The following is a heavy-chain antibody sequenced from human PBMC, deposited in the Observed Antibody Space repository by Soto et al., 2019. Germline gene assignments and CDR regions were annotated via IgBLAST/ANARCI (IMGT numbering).Heavy chain of an antibody. D-gene: IGHD6-6*01. V-gene: IGHV3-7*03. CDR1: GFTFSSYW. CDR3: ARDSIAARPGGDFDY. J-gene: IGHJ4*02. CDR2: IKQDGSEK. Sequence: GGSLRLSCAASGFTFSSYWMSWVRQAPGKGLEWVANIKQDGSEKYYVDSVKGRFTISRDNAKNSLYLQMNSLRAEDTAVYYCARDSIAARPGGDFDYWGQGTLVTVSS.